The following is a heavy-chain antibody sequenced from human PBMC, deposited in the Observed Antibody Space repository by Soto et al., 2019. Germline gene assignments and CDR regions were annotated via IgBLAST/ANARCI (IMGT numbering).Heavy chain of an antibody. Sequence: GGSLRLSCAASGFTFKKSDMTWVRQAPGQGLEYVSSVSDSGSDTYYADSVKGRFTISRDNSKNMLYLQMNSLRAEDTAVYYCAIGVVDRGIDSWGQGTVVTVSS. J-gene: IGHJ4*02. CDR1: GFTFKKSD. V-gene: IGHV3-23*01. CDR2: VSDSGSDT. D-gene: IGHD3-16*02. CDR3: AIGVVDRGIDS.